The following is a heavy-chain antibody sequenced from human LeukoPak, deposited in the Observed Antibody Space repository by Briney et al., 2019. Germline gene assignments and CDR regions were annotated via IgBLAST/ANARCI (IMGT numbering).Heavy chain of an antibody. CDR2: IYYSGST. J-gene: IGHJ4*02. CDR3: ARVVVTGGYYFDY. V-gene: IGHV4-39*01. Sequence: SETLSLTCTVSGGSISSGSHYWGWIRQPPGKGLEWIANIYYSGSTYYNPSLKSRVAISVDTSKNLCSLNLSSVTATDTAVYYCARVVVTGGYYFDYWGQGTLVTASS. D-gene: IGHD2-2*01. CDR1: GGSISSGSHY.